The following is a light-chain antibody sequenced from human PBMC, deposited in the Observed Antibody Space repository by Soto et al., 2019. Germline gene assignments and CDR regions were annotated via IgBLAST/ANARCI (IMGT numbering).Light chain of an antibody. V-gene: IGLV2-11*01. CDR1: SSDVGGYDY. J-gene: IGLJ3*02. CDR2: DVI. CDR3: CSYGGYFWV. Sequence: QSALTQPRSVSGSPGQSVTISCTGTSSDVGGYDYVSWFQHHPGKVPKLMIYDVIKRPSGVPDRFSASKSGNTASLTISGLQAEDEADYYCCSYGGYFWVFGGGTKVTVL.